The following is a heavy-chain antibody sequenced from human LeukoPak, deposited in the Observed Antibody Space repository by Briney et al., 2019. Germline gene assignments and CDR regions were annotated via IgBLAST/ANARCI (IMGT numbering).Heavy chain of an antibody. V-gene: IGHV3-74*03. Sequence: GGSLGLSCAASGFTFSSYWMHWVRQAPGKGLVWVSRINSDGSSTAYADSVKGRFTISRDNAKNTLYLQMNSLRAEDTAVYYCTRSLSGFDYSPDYWGQGTLATVSS. D-gene: IGHD2-21*01. CDR1: GFTFSSYW. CDR3: TRSLSGFDYSPDY. CDR2: INSDGSST. J-gene: IGHJ4*02.